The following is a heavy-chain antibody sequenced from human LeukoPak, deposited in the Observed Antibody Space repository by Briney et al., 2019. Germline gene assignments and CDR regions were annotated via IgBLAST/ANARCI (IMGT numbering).Heavy chain of an antibody. CDR1: GASISSGGYY. CDR2: IYYSGST. CDR3: ARVRGNQIGNTVTTSYYYYYSMDV. J-gene: IGHJ6*03. Sequence: SQTLSLTCTVSGASISSGGYYWSWIRQHPGKGLEWIGYIYYSGSTYYNPSLKSRVTISVDTSKNQFSLKLSSVTAADTAVYYCARVRGNQIGNTVTTSYYYYYSMDVWGKGTTVTVSS. D-gene: IGHD4-11*01. V-gene: IGHV4-31*03.